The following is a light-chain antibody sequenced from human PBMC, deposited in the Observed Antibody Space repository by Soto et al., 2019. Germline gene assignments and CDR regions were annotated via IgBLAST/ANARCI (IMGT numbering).Light chain of an antibody. V-gene: IGLV2-14*01. Sequence: QSALTQPASVSGSPGQSITMSCTGTSSDVGGYNYVSWYQQHPGKVPKLMIYEVSNRPSGVSDRFSGSKSGNTASLTISGLQAEDEADYYCTSYTTLSTWVFGGGTKLTVL. CDR3: TSYTTLSTWV. J-gene: IGLJ3*02. CDR1: SSDVGGYNY. CDR2: EVS.